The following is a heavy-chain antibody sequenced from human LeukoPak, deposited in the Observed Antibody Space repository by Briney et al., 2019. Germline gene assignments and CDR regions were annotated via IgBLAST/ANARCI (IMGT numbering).Heavy chain of an antibody. CDR3: ARERVQQLAPNYYYYGMDV. J-gene: IGHJ6*02. V-gene: IGHV6-1*01. Sequence: SQTLSLTCAISGDSVSSNSAAWNWIRQSPSRGLEWLGRTYYRSKWYNDYAVSVKSRITINPDTSKNQFSLQLNSVTPEDTAVYYCARERVQQLAPNYYYYGMDVWGQGTTVTVSS. CDR2: TYYRSKWYN. D-gene: IGHD6-13*01. CDR1: GDSVSSNSAA.